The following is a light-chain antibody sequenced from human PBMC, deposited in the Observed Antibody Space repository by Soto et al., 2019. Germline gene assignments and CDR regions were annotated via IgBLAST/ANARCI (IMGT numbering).Light chain of an antibody. V-gene: IGKV1-39*01. CDR1: QSISSY. Sequence: DIEMTQSPSSLSASVGDRVTITCRASQSISSYLNWYQQKPGKAPKLLIYAASSLQSGVPSRFSGSGSGTDFPITISSLQPEDFATYYCQQSYSTPRTFGQGTKLEIK. CDR2: AAS. CDR3: QQSYSTPRT. J-gene: IGKJ2*02.